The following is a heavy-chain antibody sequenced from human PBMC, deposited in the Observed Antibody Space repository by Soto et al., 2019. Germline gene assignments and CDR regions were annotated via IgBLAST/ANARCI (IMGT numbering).Heavy chain of an antibody. CDR2: INPSGGST. CDR3: ARDSGSGDPYYYYGMDV. J-gene: IGHJ6*02. Sequence: ASVKVSCRASGYTLTSYYMHWVRQAPGQGLEWMGIINPSGGSTSYAQKFQGRVTMTRDTSTSTVYMELSSLRSEDTAVYYCARDSGSGDPYYYYGMDVWGQGTTVTVSS. D-gene: IGHD6-6*01. CDR1: GYTLTSYY. V-gene: IGHV1-46*01.